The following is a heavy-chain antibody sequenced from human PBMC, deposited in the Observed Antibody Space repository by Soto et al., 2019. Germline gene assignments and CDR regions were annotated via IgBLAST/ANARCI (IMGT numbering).Heavy chain of an antibody. CDR1: GFNMVNYA. J-gene: IGHJ4*02. Sequence: EVQLLESGGGLVQPGGSLRLSCVGSGFNMVNYAMTWVRQAPGKGLEWVSLLYSGGGTTHSADSVEGRVTVSRDNSKNTMYLQISSLRDEDTAVYYCARTIIHYHFDSWGQGALVTVSS. CDR2: LYSGGGTT. D-gene: IGHD1-26*01. CDR3: ARTIIHYHFDS. V-gene: IGHV3-23*03.